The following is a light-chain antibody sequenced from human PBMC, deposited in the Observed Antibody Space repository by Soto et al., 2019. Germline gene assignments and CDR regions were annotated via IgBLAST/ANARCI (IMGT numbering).Light chain of an antibody. CDR3: QQTNIFPIA. CDR1: QDISTW. CDR2: NAS. Sequence: DIQMTQSPSSVSASVVDRVTITCLASQDISTWLAWYQQKPGKAPKLLIYNASGLQSGVPSRFSGSGSGTDFTLTISSLQPEDFAVYYCQQTNIFPIAFGQGTRLEI. V-gene: IGKV1D-12*01. J-gene: IGKJ5*01.